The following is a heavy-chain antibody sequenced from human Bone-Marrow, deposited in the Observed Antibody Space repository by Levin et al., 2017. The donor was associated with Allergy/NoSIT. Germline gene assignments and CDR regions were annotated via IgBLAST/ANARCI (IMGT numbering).Heavy chain of an antibody. CDR3: AKCFRSGVVIWPYGMDV. Sequence: GESLKISCAASGFSFRNYAIHWVRQAPGKGLEWVAVVSFDGSNKYYGESVRGRFTLSRDSSKNTVSLQMNSLRAEDTAVYYCAKCFRSGVVIWPYGMDVWGRGTTVTVSS. D-gene: IGHD3-3*01. J-gene: IGHJ6*02. V-gene: IGHV3-30*18. CDR1: GFSFRNYA. CDR2: VSFDGSNK.